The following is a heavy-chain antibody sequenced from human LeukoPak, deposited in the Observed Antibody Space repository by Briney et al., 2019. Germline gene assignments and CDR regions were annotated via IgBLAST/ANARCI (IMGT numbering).Heavy chain of an antibody. J-gene: IGHJ6*02. CDR2: IYTSGNT. D-gene: IGHD3-3*01. CDR3: AIPYYDFWSGYPFGMDV. Sequence: TSQTLSLTCTVSGGSISSGSYYWRWIRQPAGKGLEWIARIYTSGNTNYNPSLKSRVTISVDTSKNQFSLKLTSVTAADTAVYYCAIPYYDFWSGYPFGMDVWGQGTTVTVSS. V-gene: IGHV4-61*02. CDR1: GGSISSGSYY.